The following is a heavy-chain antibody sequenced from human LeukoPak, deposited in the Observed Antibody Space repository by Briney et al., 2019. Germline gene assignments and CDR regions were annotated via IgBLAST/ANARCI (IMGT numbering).Heavy chain of an antibody. V-gene: IGHV3-23*01. CDR1: GFRFSDFT. J-gene: IGHJ4*02. CDR3: AKSTVTTFRALYVDY. CDR2: IGGRGGST. Sequence: GGSLRLSCAASGFRFSDFTMAWVRQAPGKGPEWVSAIGGRGGSTYYADSVKGRFTISRDNSKNTLYLQMNSLRAEDAAVYYCAKSTVTTFRALYVDYWGQGTLVTVSS. D-gene: IGHD4-17*01.